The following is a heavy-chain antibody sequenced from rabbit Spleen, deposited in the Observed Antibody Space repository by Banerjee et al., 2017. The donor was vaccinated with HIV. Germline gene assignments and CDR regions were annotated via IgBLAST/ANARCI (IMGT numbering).Heavy chain of an antibody. CDR2: IYGGSFGST. Sequence: QSLEESGGDLVKPGASLTLTCTASGFSFSSSYYMCWVRQAPGKGLEWVTCIYGGSFGSTVYASRAKDRFAISKTSSSTVTLRMPSLTAADTATYFCARGSATMTMVITGYYVNLWRPGPLVSVS. CDR3: ARGSATMTMVITGYYVNL. V-gene: IGHV1S40*01. CDR1: GFSFSSSYY. J-gene: IGHJ4*01. D-gene: IGHD2-1*01.